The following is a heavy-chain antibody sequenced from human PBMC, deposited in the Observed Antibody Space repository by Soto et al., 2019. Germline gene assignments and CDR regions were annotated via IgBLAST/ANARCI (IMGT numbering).Heavy chain of an antibody. Sequence: GGSLRLSCAASGFTFTNAWMSWVRQAPGRGLEWVGRIKTKTDGGTADYAAPVKGRFTISRDDSKSTLYLQMNSLKTEDTAVYYCTTGVRDSSGPMRFSYYYGMDVWGQGTTVTVS. CDR2: IKTKTDGGTA. J-gene: IGHJ6*02. D-gene: IGHD3-22*01. CDR3: TTGVRDSSGPMRFSYYYGMDV. V-gene: IGHV3-15*01. CDR1: GFTFTNAW.